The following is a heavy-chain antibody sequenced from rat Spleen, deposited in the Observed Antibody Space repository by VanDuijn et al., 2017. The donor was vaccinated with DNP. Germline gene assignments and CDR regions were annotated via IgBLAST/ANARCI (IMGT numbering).Heavy chain of an antibody. Sequence: EVQLVETGGGLVQPGRSLKLSCVASGFTFSSYWMYWIRQAPGKGLEWVASINTDGGSTYYPDSVKGRFTISRDNAESTIYLQMNSLRSEDMATYYCVRWNSGHFDYWGQGVMVPVSS. V-gene: IGHV5-58*01. CDR2: INTDGGST. D-gene: IGHD4-3*01. CDR1: GFTFSSYW. CDR3: VRWNSGHFDY. J-gene: IGHJ2*01.